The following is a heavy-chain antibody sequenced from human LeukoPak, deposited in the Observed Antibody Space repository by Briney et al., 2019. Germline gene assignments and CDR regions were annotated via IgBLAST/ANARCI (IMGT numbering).Heavy chain of an antibody. CDR3: ARMGGYSGYATH. V-gene: IGHV4-59*08. CDR1: GVSISTYY. CDR2: IHYSGTT. Sequence: NPSETLSLTCTVSGVSISTYYWSWIRQPPGKGLEWIGYIHYSGTTNYNPSLKSRVTISLDTSKNQFSLNLSSVTAADTAVYYCARMGGYSGYATHWGQGTLVTVSS. D-gene: IGHD5-12*01. J-gene: IGHJ4*02.